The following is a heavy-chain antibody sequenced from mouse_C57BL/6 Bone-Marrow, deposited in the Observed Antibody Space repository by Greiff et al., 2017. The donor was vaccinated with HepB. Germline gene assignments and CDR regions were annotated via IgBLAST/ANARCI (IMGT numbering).Heavy chain of an antibody. CDR1: GFTFSSYA. V-gene: IGHV5-9-1*02. J-gene: IGHJ2*01. Sequence: EVMLVESGEGLVKPGGSLKLSCAASGFTFSSYAMSWVRQTPEKRLEWVAYISSGGDYIYYADTVKGRFPISRDNARNTLYLQMSSLKSEDTAMYYCTRYYGSSPYYFDYWGQGTTLTVSS. CDR3: TRYYGSSPYYFDY. D-gene: IGHD1-1*01. CDR2: ISSGGDYI.